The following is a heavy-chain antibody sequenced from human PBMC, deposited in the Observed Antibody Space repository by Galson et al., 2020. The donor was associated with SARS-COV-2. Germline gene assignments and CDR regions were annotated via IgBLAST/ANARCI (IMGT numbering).Heavy chain of an antibody. D-gene: IGHD3-3*01. J-gene: IGHJ4*02. V-gene: IGHV4-61*09. CDR1: GASVTGTTSY. CDR3: AGYDFWSASYS. CDR2: IYSSGSA. Sequence: SETLSLTCTVSGASVTGTTSYWHWIRQPAGKGLDWIGHIYSSGSANYNLSRKSRATISVDTSKSHFSLKLSSVTAADTAVYYCAGYDFWSASYSWGQGTLVTVSS.